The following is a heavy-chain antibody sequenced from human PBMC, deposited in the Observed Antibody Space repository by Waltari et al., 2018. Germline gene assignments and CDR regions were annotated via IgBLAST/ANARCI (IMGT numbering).Heavy chain of an antibody. Sequence: QVQLVQSGAEVKKPGASVKVYCKPSGSPFTSYYMHLVRQAPGQGLERMGWINTRNGGTNYAQKYQGRVTMTRDTSISTAYMELSRLISNDTAVYYCARTYQSGSYSDYWGQGTPVTVSS. CDR1: GSPFTSYY. J-gene: IGHJ4*02. CDR2: INTRNGGT. V-gene: IGHV1-2*02. CDR3: ARTYQSGSYSDY. D-gene: IGHD1-26*01.